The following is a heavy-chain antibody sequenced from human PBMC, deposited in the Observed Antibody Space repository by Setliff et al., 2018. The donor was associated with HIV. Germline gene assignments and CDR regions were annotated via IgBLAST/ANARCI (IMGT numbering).Heavy chain of an antibody. V-gene: IGHV5-51*04. CDR2: IYGDGSDP. CDR3: ARPQYHQSSDAFDI. CDR1: GYKFTDYW. J-gene: IGHJ3*02. Sequence: ESLKISCKGFGYKFTDYWVGWVRQMPGEGLEWMGVIYGDGSDPRYSPSFQGQVTISVDKPINTAYLRWTSLKASDTALYYCARPQYHQSSDAFDIWGQGTMVTVSS.